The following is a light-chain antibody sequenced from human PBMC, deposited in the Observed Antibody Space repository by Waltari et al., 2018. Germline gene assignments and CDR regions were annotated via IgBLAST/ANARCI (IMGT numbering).Light chain of an antibody. CDR2: DVS. CDR1: SSDVGAYNY. V-gene: IGLV2-14*03. J-gene: IGLJ3*02. CDR3: SSYTRSAPRGM. Sequence: QSALTQPASVSGSPGQSITISCTGTSSDVGAYNYVSWYQQHPGKAPKLMIYDVSNRPSAIANRFSDPKSGNTPSLTISGLQAEDEADYYCSSYTRSAPRGMFGGGTKLTVL.